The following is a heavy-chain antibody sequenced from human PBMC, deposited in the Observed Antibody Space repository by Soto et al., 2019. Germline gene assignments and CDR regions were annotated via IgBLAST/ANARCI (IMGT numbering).Heavy chain of an antibody. J-gene: IGHJ4*02. D-gene: IGHD5-12*01. CDR3: AKWNSRYYSGYDWFVDY. V-gene: IGHV3-23*01. Sequence: GGSLRLSCAASGFTFSNYAMSWVRQAPGKGLEWVSTITGSGSSTYYADSVKGRFTISRDNSKNTLYLQMNSLRAEDTAVYYCAKWNSRYYSGYDWFVDYWGQGTLVTVSS. CDR2: ITGSGSST. CDR1: GFTFSNYA.